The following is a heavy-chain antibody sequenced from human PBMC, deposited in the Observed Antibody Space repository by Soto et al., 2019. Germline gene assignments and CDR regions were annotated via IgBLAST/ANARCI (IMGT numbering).Heavy chain of an antibody. V-gene: IGHV3-30*18. CDR3: AKGPLSYDFWSGPAFDY. CDR2: ISYDGSNK. Sequence: EGSLRLSCAASRFTFSSYGMHWVRQAPGKGLEWVAVISYDGSNKYYADSVKGRFTISRDNSKNTLYLQMNSLRAEDTAVYYCAKGPLSYDFWSGPAFDYWGQGTLVTVSP. J-gene: IGHJ4*02. D-gene: IGHD3-3*01. CDR1: RFTFSSYG.